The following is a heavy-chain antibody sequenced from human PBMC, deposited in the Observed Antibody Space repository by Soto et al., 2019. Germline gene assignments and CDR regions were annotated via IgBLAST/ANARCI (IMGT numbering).Heavy chain of an antibody. D-gene: IGHD6-13*01. V-gene: IGHV1-69*01. Sequence: QVQLVQSGAEVKKPGSSVKFSCKASGGTFSSYAISWVRQAPGQGLEWMGGIIPIFGTANYAQKFQGRVTITADESTSTAYMELSSLRSEDTAVYYCARALKQLAYYYYYGMDVWGQGTTVTVSS. CDR1: GGTFSSYA. CDR2: IIPIFGTA. J-gene: IGHJ6*02. CDR3: ARALKQLAYYYYYGMDV.